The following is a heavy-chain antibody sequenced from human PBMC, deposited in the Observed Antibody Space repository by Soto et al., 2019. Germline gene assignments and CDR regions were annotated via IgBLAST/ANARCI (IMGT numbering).Heavy chain of an antibody. CDR1: GGSISSGDYY. J-gene: IGHJ5*02. Sequence: QVQLQESGPGLVKPSQALSLTCTVSGGSISSGDYYCSCIRQPPGKGLEWIGYIYYSGSTYYNPSLKSRVTISVDTSKNQFSLKLSSVTAADTAVYYCARNYYGDYAPSLCFDPWGQGTLVTVSS. D-gene: IGHD4-17*01. CDR3: ARNYYGDYAPSLCFDP. V-gene: IGHV4-30-4*01. CDR2: IYYSGST.